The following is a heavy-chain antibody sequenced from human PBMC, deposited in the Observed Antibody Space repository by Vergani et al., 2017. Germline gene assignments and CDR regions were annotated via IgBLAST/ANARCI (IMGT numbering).Heavy chain of an antibody. D-gene: IGHD2-8*02. CDR2: LNPTTGHT. CDR3: ASSIGYCAGATCRDYYFDH. V-gene: IGHV1-46*02. CDR1: GYIFKNYY. Sequence: VQLVQSGAEVRKPGASVTVSCTASGYIFKNYYIHWLRQAPGQAFEWMGILNPTTGHTTSAQKFMGRVDMTRDPSTDTSTRTVQMTLSSLISEDTAVYYCASSIGYCAGATCRDYYFDHWGQGTRVTVSS. J-gene: IGHJ5*02.